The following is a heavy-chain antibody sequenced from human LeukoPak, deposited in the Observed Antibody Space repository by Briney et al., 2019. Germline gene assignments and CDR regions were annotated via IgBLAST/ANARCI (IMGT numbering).Heavy chain of an antibody. CDR2: ITTNDGNT. V-gene: IGHV3-23*01. CDR1: GFTFSSYT. D-gene: IGHD7-27*01. J-gene: IGHJ4*02. Sequence: GGSLRLACAASGFTFSSYTMSWVRQAPGKGLEWVSTITTNDGNTYYADSVKGRFTVSRDNSKNTLYLQMNSLRAEDTAVYYCAKDGGLWVSAHWGDSWGRGTLVTVSS. CDR3: AKDGGLWVSAHWGDS.